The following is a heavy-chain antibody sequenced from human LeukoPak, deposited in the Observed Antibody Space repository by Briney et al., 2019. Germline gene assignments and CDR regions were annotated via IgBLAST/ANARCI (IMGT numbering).Heavy chain of an antibody. CDR2: INPNSGGT. CDR1: GCTFTGYY. J-gene: IGHJ6*02. V-gene: IGHV1-2*02. D-gene: IGHD6-13*01. CDR3: ARGPQGSSWTYYYYGMDV. Sequence: GASVKVSCKASGCTFTGYYMHWVRQAPGQGLGWMGWINPNSGGTNYAQKFQGRVTMTRDTSISTAYMELSRLRSDDTAVYYCARGPQGSSWTYYYYGMDVWGQGTTVTVSS.